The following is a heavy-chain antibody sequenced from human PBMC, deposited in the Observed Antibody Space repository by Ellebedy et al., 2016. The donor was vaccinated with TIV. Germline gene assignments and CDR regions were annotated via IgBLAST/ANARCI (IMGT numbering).Heavy chain of an antibody. V-gene: IGHV3-7*04. J-gene: IGHJ6*02. Sequence: PGGSLRLSCAASGFTFSNYWMNWFRQAPGKGLEWLANIKQDGSENHYVDSVKGRFTISRDNAKNSLYLQMNSLRAEDTAMYYCARGMRVMSYYYGMDVWGPGSTVTVSS. CDR1: GFTFSNYW. CDR2: IKQDGSEN. D-gene: IGHD3-16*01. CDR3: ARGMRVMSYYYGMDV.